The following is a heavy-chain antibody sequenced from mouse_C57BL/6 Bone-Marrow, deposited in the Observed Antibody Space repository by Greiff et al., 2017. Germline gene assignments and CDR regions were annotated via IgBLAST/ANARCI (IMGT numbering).Heavy chain of an antibody. J-gene: IGHJ3*01. D-gene: IGHD4-1*01. Sequence: QVQLQQSGAELVRPGTSVKVSCKASGYAFTNYLIEWVKQRPGQGLEWIGVINPGSGGTNYNEKFKGKATLTADKSSSSAYMQLSSLTSEDSAVYFCARSKNWYSCFAYWGQGTLVTVSA. CDR2: INPGSGGT. CDR3: ARSKNWYSCFAY. CDR1: GYAFTNYL. V-gene: IGHV1-54*01.